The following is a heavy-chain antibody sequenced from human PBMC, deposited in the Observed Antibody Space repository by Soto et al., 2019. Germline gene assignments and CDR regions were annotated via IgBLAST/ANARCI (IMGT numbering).Heavy chain of an antibody. CDR1: VGSSSSGGYY. CDR2: IYYSGRT. D-gene: IGHD5-12*01. Sequence: LSLSCTVSVGSSSSGGYYWSWIRQHPGKGREWIWYIYYSGRTYYNPSLKSRVTISVDTSKNQFSLKLSSVTAADTAVYYCARVGDIVATIWWFDPWGQGTLVTVSS. J-gene: IGHJ5*02. CDR3: ARVGDIVATIWWFDP. V-gene: IGHV4-31*03.